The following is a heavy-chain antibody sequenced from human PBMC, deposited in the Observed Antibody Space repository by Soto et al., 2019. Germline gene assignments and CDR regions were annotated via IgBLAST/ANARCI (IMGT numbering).Heavy chain of an antibody. CDR1: GFTVSGKKY. Sequence: VASGGGLMQPGESLRLSCAAFGFTVSGKKYVAWVRQAPGKGLEWVSALYDLDGTYYADSVKGRFTTSSDSSRPTVYLQMNDLRPDDTAVYSCATWHLREHAYDIWGQGTTVTVSS. CDR2: LYDLDGT. V-gene: IGHV3-53*01. CDR3: ATWHLREHAYDI. J-gene: IGHJ3*02. D-gene: IGHD3-10*01.